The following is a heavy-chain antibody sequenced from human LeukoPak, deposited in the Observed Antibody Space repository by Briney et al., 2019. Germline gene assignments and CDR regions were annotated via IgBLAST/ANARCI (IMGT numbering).Heavy chain of an antibody. Sequence: SETLSLTCAVYGGSFSGYYWSWIRQPPGKGLEWIGEINHSGSTNYNPSLKSRVTISVDTSKSQFSLKLSSVTAADTAVYYCARGITYCSSTSCPLGYWGQGTLVTVSS. D-gene: IGHD2-2*01. CDR2: INHSGST. V-gene: IGHV4-34*01. CDR3: ARGITYCSSTSCPLGY. J-gene: IGHJ4*02. CDR1: GGSFSGYY.